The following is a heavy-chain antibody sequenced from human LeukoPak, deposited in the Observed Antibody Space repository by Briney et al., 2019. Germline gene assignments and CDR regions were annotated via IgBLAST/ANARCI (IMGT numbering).Heavy chain of an antibody. Sequence: PSEPLSLTCAVYGGSFSGYYWSWVRQAPGKGLEWVANIKQDGSEKYYVDSVKGRFNISRDNAKNSLYLQMNSLRAEDTTVYYGARDRGVGISARSRYFDIWGQGTMVTVSS. CDR3: ARDRGVGISARSRYFDI. CDR2: IKQDGSEK. D-gene: IGHD6-6*01. V-gene: IGHV3-7*01. J-gene: IGHJ3*02. CDR1: GGSFSGYY.